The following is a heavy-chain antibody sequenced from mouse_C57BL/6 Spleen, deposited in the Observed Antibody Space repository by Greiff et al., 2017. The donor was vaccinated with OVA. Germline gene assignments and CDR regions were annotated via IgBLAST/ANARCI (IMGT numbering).Heavy chain of an antibody. D-gene: IGHD2-1*01. V-gene: IGHV5-4*01. CDR3: ARDEENYGNLYAMDY. Sequence: EVHLVESGGGLVKPGGSLKLSCAASGFTFSSYAMSWVRQTPEKRLEWVATISDGGSYTYYPDNVKGRFTISRDNAKNNLYLQMSHLKSEDTAMYYGARDEENYGNLYAMDYWGQGTSVTVSS. J-gene: IGHJ4*01. CDR2: ISDGGSYT. CDR1: GFTFSSYA.